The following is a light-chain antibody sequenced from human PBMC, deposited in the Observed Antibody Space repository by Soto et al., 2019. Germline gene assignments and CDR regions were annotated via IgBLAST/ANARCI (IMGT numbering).Light chain of an antibody. J-gene: IGKJ5*01. Sequence: DLQMTQSPSSLSASVGDRVTITCQASQAINDYLTWYQQKPGKAPKLLIYEASNLETGVPSRFSGSGSGTHFTFTISSLQPEDIATYYCQQYDKLPITFGQGTRLEIK. CDR2: EAS. CDR3: QQYDKLPIT. V-gene: IGKV1-33*01. CDR1: QAINDY.